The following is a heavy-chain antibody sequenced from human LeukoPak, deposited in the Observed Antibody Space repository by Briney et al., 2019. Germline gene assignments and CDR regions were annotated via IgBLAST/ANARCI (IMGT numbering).Heavy chain of an antibody. D-gene: IGHD3-16*02. Sequence: PSQTLSLTCTVSGGSISSGGYYWSWIRQHPGKGLEWIGYIYYSGSTYYNPSLKSRVTISVDTSKNQFSLKLSSVTASDTAVYYCARGNPPSHYVWGSYRYTNPSLDYWGQGTLVTVSS. CDR1: GGSISSGGYY. V-gene: IGHV4-31*03. CDR2: IYYSGST. CDR3: ARGNPPSHYVWGSYRYTNPSLDY. J-gene: IGHJ4*02.